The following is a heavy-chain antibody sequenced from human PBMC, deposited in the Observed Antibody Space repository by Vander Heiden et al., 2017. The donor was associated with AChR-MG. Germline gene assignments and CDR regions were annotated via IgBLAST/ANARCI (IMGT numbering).Heavy chain of an antibody. CDR3: ARDGEVTAIRTTDYYYYYMDV. Sequence: QVQLVESGGGVVQPGRSLRLSCAASGFTFSSYGMHWVRQAPGKGLEWVAVIWYDGSNKYYADSVKGRFTISRDNSKNTLYLQMNSLRAEDTAVYYCARDGEVTAIRTTDYYYYYMDVWGKGTTVTVSS. CDR2: IWYDGSNK. V-gene: IGHV3-33*01. CDR1: GFTFSSYG. D-gene: IGHD2-21*02. J-gene: IGHJ6*03.